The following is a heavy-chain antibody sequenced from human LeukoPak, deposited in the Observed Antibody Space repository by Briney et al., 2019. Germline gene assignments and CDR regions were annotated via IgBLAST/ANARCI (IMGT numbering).Heavy chain of an antibody. CDR3: AGQWLPPDNEYYYYGMDV. D-gene: IGHD6-19*01. CDR2: IIPIFGTA. V-gene: IGHV1-69*13. Sequence: ASVKVSCKASGGTFSSYAISWVRQAPRQGLEWMGGIIPIFGTANYAQKFQGRVTITADESTSTAYMELSSLRSEDTAVYYCAGQWLPPDNEYYYYGMDVWGQGTTVTVSS. CDR1: GGTFSSYA. J-gene: IGHJ6*02.